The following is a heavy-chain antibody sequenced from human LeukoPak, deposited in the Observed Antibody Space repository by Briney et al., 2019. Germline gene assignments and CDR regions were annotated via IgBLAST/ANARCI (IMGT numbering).Heavy chain of an antibody. CDR1: GFTFSNFG. Sequence: GVLRLSCAASGFTFSNFGMNWVRQAPGKGLEWVSSISSNSRYIYYADSVKGRYTISRDNAENSLYLQMNSLRAEDSAVYYCTMQYYDFWSGFFTADYWFDYWGQGTLVTVSS. J-gene: IGHJ4*02. CDR2: ISSNSRYI. CDR3: TMQYYDFWSGFFTADYWFDY. D-gene: IGHD3-3*01. V-gene: IGHV3-21*01.